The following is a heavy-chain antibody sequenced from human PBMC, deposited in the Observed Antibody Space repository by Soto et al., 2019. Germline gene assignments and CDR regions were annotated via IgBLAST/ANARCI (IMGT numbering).Heavy chain of an antibody. CDR2: IWYDGSNK. V-gene: IGHV3-33*01. J-gene: IGHJ4*02. CDR1: GFTFSSYG. Sequence: QVQLVESGGGVVQPGRSLRLSCAASGFTFSSYGMHWVRQAPGKGLEWVAVIWYDGSNKYYADSVKGRFTISRDNSKNTLYLQMNSLRAEDTAVYYCARDYLVEPPRVIYYWSQGTLVTVSS. D-gene: IGHD2-15*01. CDR3: ARDYLVEPPRVIYY.